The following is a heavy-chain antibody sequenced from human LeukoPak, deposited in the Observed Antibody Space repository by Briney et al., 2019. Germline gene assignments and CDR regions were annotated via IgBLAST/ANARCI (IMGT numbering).Heavy chain of an antibody. Sequence: GGSLRLSCAASGFTFSSYEMNWVRQAPGKGLEWVSYISSSGSTIYYADSVKGRFTISRDNAKNSLYLQMNSLRAEDTAVYYCAREGEMATYFDYWGQGTLVTASS. CDR1: GFTFSSYE. V-gene: IGHV3-48*03. J-gene: IGHJ4*02. D-gene: IGHD5-24*01. CDR3: AREGEMATYFDY. CDR2: ISSSGSTI.